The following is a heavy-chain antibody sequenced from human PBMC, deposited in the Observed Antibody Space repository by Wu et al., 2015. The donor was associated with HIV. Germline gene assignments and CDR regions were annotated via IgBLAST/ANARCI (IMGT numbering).Heavy chain of an antibody. CDR2: INPSGGST. CDR3: ARDGLRRDSRYYYFDY. V-gene: IGHV1-46*01. J-gene: IGHJ4*02. CDR1: GYTFTSYY. Sequence: QVQLVQSGAEVKKPGASVKVSCKASGYTFTSYYMHWVRQAPGQGLEWMGIINPSGGSTSYAQKFQGRVTMTRDTSTSTVYMELSSLRSEDTAVYYCARDGLRRDSRYYYFDYWGQGTLVTVSS. D-gene: IGHD3-22*01.